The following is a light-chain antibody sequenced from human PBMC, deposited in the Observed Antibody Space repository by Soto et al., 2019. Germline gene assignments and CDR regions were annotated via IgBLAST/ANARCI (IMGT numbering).Light chain of an antibody. V-gene: IGKV1-39*01. CDR1: QSISSS. Sequence: DIQMTQSPSSLSASVGDRVTITCRTSQSISSSLNWYQQKPGKAPKLLIYAASTLQSGVPSRFRGSASGTDFTLTIRSLQPEDSATYFCQQSYSTPYTFGQGTKLKIK. CDR2: AAS. CDR3: QQSYSTPYT. J-gene: IGKJ2*01.